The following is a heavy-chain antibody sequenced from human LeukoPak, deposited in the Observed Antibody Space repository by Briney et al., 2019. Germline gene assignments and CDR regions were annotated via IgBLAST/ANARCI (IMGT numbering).Heavy chain of an antibody. J-gene: IGHJ4*02. CDR2: IYTSGST. CDR3: AREWGYDSSGYYYYFDY. D-gene: IGHD3-22*01. Sequence: SETLSLTCTVSGGSISSYYWSWIRQPAGKGLEWIGRIYTSGSTNYNPSLKSQVTMSVDTSKNQFSLKLSSVTAADTAVYYCAREWGYDSSGYYYYFDYWGQGTLVTVSS. V-gene: IGHV4-4*07. CDR1: GGSISSYY.